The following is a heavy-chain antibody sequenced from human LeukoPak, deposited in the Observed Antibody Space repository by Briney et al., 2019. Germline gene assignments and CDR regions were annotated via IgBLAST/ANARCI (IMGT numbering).Heavy chain of an antibody. V-gene: IGHV3-53*01. CDR1: GFTVSSNY. CDR2: IYSGGST. CDR3: ARDRVSGGQDAFDI. D-gene: IGHD6-13*01. J-gene: IGHJ3*02. Sequence: GGSLRLSCAASGFTVSSNYMSWVRQAPGKGLEWVSVIYSGGSTYYADSVKGRFTISRDNSKNTLYLQMNSLRAEDTAVYYCARDRVSGGQDAFDIWGQGTMVTVSS.